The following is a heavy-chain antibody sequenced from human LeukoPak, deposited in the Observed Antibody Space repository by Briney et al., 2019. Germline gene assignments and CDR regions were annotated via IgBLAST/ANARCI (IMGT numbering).Heavy chain of an antibody. J-gene: IGHJ4*02. Sequence: PGGSLRLSCAASGFTFSSYWMHWVRQAPGKGLVWVSRINSDGSSTSYADSVKGRFTISRDNAKNTLYLQMNSLRAEDTAVYYCASSATMIVVFDYWGQGTLVTVSS. V-gene: IGHV3-74*01. D-gene: IGHD3-22*01. CDR3: ASSATMIVVFDY. CDR2: INSDGSST. CDR1: GFTFSSYW.